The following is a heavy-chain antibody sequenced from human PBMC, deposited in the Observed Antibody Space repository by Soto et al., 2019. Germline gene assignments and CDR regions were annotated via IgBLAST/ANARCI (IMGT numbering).Heavy chain of an antibody. CDR3: ARDCGGPFDY. CDR2: IYHSGST. D-gene: IGHD2-21*01. V-gene: IGHV4-30-2*01. J-gene: IGHJ4*02. CDR1: GGSISSGGYS. Sequence: SETLSLTCAVSGGSISSGGYSWSWIRQPPGKGLEWIGYIYHSGSTYYNPSLKSRVTISVDRSKNQFSLKLSSVTAADTAVYYCARDCGGPFDYWGQGTLVTVS.